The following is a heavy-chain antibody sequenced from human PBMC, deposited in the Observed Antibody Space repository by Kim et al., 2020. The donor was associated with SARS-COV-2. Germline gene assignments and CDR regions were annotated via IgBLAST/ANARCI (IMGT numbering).Heavy chain of an antibody. Sequence: TNYPVSVTGRFTISTENSKNTLYLQMNSLRAEDTAVYYCAKGGSSYTFFDYWGQGTLVTVSS. CDR2: T. J-gene: IGHJ4*02. D-gene: IGHD6-6*01. CDR3: AKGGSSYTFFDY. V-gene: IGHV3-23*01.